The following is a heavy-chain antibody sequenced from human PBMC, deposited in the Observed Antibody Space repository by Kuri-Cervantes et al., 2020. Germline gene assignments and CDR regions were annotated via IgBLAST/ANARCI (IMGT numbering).Heavy chain of an antibody. CDR2: ISYDGSNK. D-gene: IGHD3-3*01. Sequence: GESLKISCAASGFTFSNAWMSWVRQAPGKGLEWVAVISYDGSNKYYADSVKGRFTISRDNSKNTLYLQMNSLRAEDTAVYYCARGGGYDFWSGYYNWGQGTLVTVSS. CDR1: GFTFSNAW. J-gene: IGHJ4*02. CDR3: ARGGGYDFWSGYYN. V-gene: IGHV3-30*03.